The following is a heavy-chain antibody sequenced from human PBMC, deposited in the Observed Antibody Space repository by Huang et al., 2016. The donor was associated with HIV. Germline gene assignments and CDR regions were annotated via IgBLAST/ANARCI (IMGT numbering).Heavy chain of an antibody. J-gene: IGHJ3*02. Sequence: QVQLVQSGVEVKKPGASVKVSCKASGYTFTSYGISWVRQAPGQGLEWMGWISAYNSVTNYAQNVQGRVTMTTDTSTSTAYMELRSLRSDDTAVYYCARDSPLLGVVIVVVPTAPNAFDIWGQGTMVTVSS. CDR3: ARDSPLLGVVIVVVPTAPNAFDI. V-gene: IGHV1-18*01. D-gene: IGHD2-2*01. CDR1: GYTFTSYG. CDR2: ISAYNSVT.